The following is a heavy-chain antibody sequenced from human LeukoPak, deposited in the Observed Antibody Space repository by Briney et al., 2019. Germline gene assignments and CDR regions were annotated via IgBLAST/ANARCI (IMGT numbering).Heavy chain of an antibody. J-gene: IGHJ6*02. V-gene: IGHV4-34*01. D-gene: IGHD5-18*01. CDR1: GGSLSGYY. CDR2: INHSGST. CDR3: ARGGTSQLWLSLYYCGMDV. Sequence: SETLSLTCAVYGGSLSGYYWSWIRQPPGKGLEWIGEINHSGSTNYNPSLKSRVTISVDTSKSQFSLKLSSVTAADTAVYYCARGGTSQLWLSLYYCGMDVWGQGTTVTVSS.